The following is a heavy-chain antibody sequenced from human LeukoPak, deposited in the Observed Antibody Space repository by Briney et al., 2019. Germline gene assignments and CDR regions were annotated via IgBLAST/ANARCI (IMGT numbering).Heavy chain of an antibody. Sequence: WGSLRLAWAVSGFTFSDYYMSWIRQAPGKGLEWVSYISSSGSTIYYADSVKGRFTISRDNAKNSLYLQMNSLRAEDTAVYYCGRTPRVRGVISGLYYYYGMDVWGEGTTVTVSS. CDR2: ISSSGSTI. D-gene: IGHD3-10*01. J-gene: IGHJ6*04. CDR1: GFTFSDYY. V-gene: IGHV3-11*01. CDR3: GRTPRVRGVISGLYYYYGMDV.